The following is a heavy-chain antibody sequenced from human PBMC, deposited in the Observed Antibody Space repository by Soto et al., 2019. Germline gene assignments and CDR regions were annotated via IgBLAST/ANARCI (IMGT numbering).Heavy chain of an antibody. J-gene: IGHJ5*01. V-gene: IGHV1-2*02. Sequence: VASVKVSCKVSGYTFTDYYLHWVRQAPGQGLEWMGCINPNTGDTRFPQKFQGRVTLTRDTSISTGYMELNSLRSDDTALYYCVREDSSGIYIVQNWFDSWGQGALVTAPQ. CDR3: VREDSSGIYIVQNWFDS. CDR1: GYTFTDYY. D-gene: IGHD1-26*01. CDR2: INPNTGDT.